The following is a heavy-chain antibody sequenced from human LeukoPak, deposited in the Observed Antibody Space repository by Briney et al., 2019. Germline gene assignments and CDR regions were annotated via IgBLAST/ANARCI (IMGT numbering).Heavy chain of an antibody. V-gene: IGHV4-30-4*01. CDR3: ARGRVGIVVVPARPFDP. D-gene: IGHD2-2*01. Sequence: SQTLSLTCTVSGGSISSGDYYWSWIRQPPGKGLEWIGYIYYSGSTYYNPSLKSRVTISVDTSKNQFSLKLSSVTAADTAVYYCARGRVGIVVVPARPFDPWGQGTLVTVSS. J-gene: IGHJ5*02. CDR2: IYYSGST. CDR1: GGSISSGDYY.